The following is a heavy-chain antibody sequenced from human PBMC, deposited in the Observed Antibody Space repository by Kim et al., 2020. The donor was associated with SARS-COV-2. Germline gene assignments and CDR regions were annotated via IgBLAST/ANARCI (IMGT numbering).Heavy chain of an antibody. D-gene: IGHD3-10*01. Sequence: SVKVSCKASGFTFTSSAVQWVRQARGQRLEWIGWIVVGSGNTNYAQKFQERVTITRDMSTSTAYMELSSLRSEDTAVYYCAAPSDKDMVRGVTQYYYYGMDVWGQGTTVTVSS. J-gene: IGHJ6*02. CDR2: IVVGSGNT. CDR1: GFTFTSSA. V-gene: IGHV1-58*01. CDR3: AAPSDKDMVRGVTQYYYYGMDV.